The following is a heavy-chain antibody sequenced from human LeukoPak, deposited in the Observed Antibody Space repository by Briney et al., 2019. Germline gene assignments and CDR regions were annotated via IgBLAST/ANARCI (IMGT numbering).Heavy chain of an antibody. CDR3: ARHVEPLCDILTGVYYYYGMDV. J-gene: IGHJ6*01. D-gene: IGHD3-9*01. CDR1: GGSFSSYY. V-gene: IGHV4-59*08. Sequence: SETLSLTCTVSGGSFSSYYWSWIRQPPGKGLEWIGDIYYSGSTNYNPSLKSRVTISVDTSKNQFSLKLSSVTAADTAVYYCARHVEPLCDILTGVYYYYGMDVWGQGTTVTVSS. CDR2: IYYSGST.